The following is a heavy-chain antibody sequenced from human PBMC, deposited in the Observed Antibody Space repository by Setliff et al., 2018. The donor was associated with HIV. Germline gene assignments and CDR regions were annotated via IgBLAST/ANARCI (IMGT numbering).Heavy chain of an antibody. Sequence: ASVKVSCKASGYTFTKFDINWVRQATGQGLEWMGWMNPNSGNTGFAQKFQGRVTMTRNTSISTAYMELRSLRSEDTAVYFCARTWDAGVTGYWFEPWGQGTRVTVSS. CDR2: MNPNSGNT. V-gene: IGHV1-8*01. D-gene: IGHD3-9*01. CDR3: ARTWDAGVTGYWFEP. CDR1: GYTFTKFD. J-gene: IGHJ5*02.